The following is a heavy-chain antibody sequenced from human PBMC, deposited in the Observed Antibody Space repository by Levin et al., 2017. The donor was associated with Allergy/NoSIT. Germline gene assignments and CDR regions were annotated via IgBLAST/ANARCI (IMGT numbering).Heavy chain of an antibody. V-gene: IGHV3-7*03. D-gene: IGHD5-12*01. CDR3: ARNLRGNSAYDAFDV. J-gene: IGHJ3*01. Sequence: PGGSLRLSCAAAGFTFRDYWMTWVRQTPGRGLEWVANIDQDGGQKYYVDSVKGRFTISRDNAKNSVDLQMNYLRDDDTAVYYSARNLRGNSAYDAFDVWGHGTMVTFSS. CDR1: GFTFRDYW. CDR2: IDQDGGQK.